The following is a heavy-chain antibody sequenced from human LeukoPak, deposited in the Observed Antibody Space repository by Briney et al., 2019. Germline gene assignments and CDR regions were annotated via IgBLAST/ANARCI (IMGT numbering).Heavy chain of an antibody. Sequence: GGSLRLSCAVSGLTVSSNYMSWVRQAPGKGLEWVSVFYRGGDTYYGDSVKGRFTISRDNAKNSLYLQMNSLRAEDTAVYYCARVSLLDDGGLGDYWGQGTLVTVSS. CDR2: FYRGGDT. J-gene: IGHJ4*02. CDR3: ARVSLLDDGGLGDY. CDR1: GLTVSSNY. V-gene: IGHV3-53*01. D-gene: IGHD4-23*01.